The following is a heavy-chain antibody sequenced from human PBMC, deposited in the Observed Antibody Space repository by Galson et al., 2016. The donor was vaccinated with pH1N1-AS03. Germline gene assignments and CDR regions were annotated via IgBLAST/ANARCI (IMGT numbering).Heavy chain of an antibody. J-gene: IGHJ4*02. CDR1: GFSFSTNW. Sequence: SLRLSCAASGFSFSTNWMHWVRQAPGKGLVWVAHINEDGSTARHADSVKGRFIISRDNAKNTLYLHMNSLRAKDTAVYYCARDVGGPYDYWGQGTLVTVSS. CDR3: ARDVGGPYDY. V-gene: IGHV3-74*01. D-gene: IGHD4-23*01. CDR2: INEDGSTA.